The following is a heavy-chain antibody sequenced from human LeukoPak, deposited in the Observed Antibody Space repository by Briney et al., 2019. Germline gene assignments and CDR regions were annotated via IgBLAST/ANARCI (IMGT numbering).Heavy chain of an antibody. CDR2: IYYSGST. Sequence: ASETLSLTCTVSGGSISSYYWSWIRQPPGKGLEWIGYIYYSGSTKYNPSLKSRVTISVDTSKNQFSLRLSSVTAADTAVYYCARHSGSRTKEHHFDHWGQGTLVTVSS. CDR1: GGSISSYY. D-gene: IGHD6-19*01. J-gene: IGHJ4*02. CDR3: ARHSGSRTKEHHFDH. V-gene: IGHV4-59*01.